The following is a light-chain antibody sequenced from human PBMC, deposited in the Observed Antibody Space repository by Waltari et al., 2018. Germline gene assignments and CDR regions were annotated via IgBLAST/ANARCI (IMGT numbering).Light chain of an antibody. J-gene: IGLJ1*01. CDR3: QVWDSYRHHYV. Sequence: YVLTQPPSVSVAPGKTATTTCGEDNIETKSVHWYQQKPGQAPILIMFYDSERPSGIPERFSSSNSGNPATLTISRVEAGDEADYYCQVWDSYRHHYVFGTGTKVTVL. CDR1: NIETKS. CDR2: YDS. V-gene: IGLV3-21*04.